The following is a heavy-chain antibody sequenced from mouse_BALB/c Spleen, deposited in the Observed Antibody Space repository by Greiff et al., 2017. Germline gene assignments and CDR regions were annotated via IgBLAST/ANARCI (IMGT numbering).Heavy chain of an antibody. CDR3: ASSYYYGSSYWFAY. CDR1: GYSITSDYA. V-gene: IGHV3-2*02. CDR2: ISYSGST. Sequence: VQLKESGPGLVKPSQSLSLTCTVTGYSITSDYAWNWIRQFPGNKLEWMGYISYSGSTSYNPSLKSRISITRDTSKNQFFLQLNSVTTEDTATYYCASSYYYGSSYWFAYWGQGTLVTVSA. J-gene: IGHJ3*01. D-gene: IGHD1-1*01.